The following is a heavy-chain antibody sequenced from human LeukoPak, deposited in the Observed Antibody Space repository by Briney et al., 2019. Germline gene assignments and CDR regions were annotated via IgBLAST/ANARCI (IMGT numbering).Heavy chain of an antibody. Sequence: ASVKVSCNPSGYTFNIYGISWVRQASGQGLEWMGWISTNSGKTNYAQNFQGRVTMTRDTSISTAFMKLSRLSSDDTAIYYCARANQNYFDYWGQGTLVTVSS. CDR2: ISTNSGKT. CDR1: GYTFNIYG. CDR3: ARANQNYFDY. J-gene: IGHJ4*02. D-gene: IGHD1-14*01. V-gene: IGHV1-18*04.